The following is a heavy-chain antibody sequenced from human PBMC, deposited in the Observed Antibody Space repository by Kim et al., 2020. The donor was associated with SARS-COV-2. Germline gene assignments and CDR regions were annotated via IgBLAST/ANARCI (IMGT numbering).Heavy chain of an antibody. J-gene: IGHJ2*01. V-gene: IGHV1-3*01. Sequence: ASVKVSCKASGYTFTSYAMHWVRQAPGQRLEWMGWINAGNGNTKYSQKFQGRVTITRDTSASTAYMELSSLRSEDTAVYYCARDRGGGYYSVWYFDLWGRGTLVTVSS. CDR1: GYTFTSYA. CDR2: INAGNGNT. CDR3: ARDRGGGYYSVWYFDL. D-gene: IGHD3-10*01.